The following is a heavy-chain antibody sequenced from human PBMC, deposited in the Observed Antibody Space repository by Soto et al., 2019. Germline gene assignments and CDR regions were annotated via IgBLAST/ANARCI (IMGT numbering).Heavy chain of an antibody. V-gene: IGHV3-43D*04. CDR3: AKEFGPSKVVVIRDYGMDV. CDR1: GFTFDDYA. CDR2: ISWDGGST. J-gene: IGHJ6*02. D-gene: IGHD3-22*01. Sequence: EVQLVESGGVVVQPGGSLRLSCAASGFTFDDYAMHWVRQAPGKGLEWVSLISWDGGSTYYADSVKGRFTISRDNSKNSLYLQMNSLRAEDTALYYCAKEFGPSKVVVIRDYGMDVWGQGTTVTVSS.